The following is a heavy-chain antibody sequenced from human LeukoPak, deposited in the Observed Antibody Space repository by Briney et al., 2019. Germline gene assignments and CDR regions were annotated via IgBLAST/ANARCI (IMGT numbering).Heavy chain of an antibody. CDR2: INPNSGGT. D-gene: IGHD2-2*01. V-gene: IGHV1-2*04. J-gene: IGHJ4*02. Sequence: ASVTASCKASGYTFTGYYMHWVRQAPGQGLEWMGWINPNSGGTNYAQKFQGWVTMTRDTSISTAYMELSRLRSDDTAVYYCARGRYCSSTSCYSGGYYFDYWGQGTLVTVSS. CDR3: ARGRYCSSTSCYSGGYYFDY. CDR1: GYTFTGYY.